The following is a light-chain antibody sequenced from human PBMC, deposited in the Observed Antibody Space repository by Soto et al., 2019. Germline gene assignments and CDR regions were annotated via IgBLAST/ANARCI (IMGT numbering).Light chain of an antibody. CDR1: QSVSSN. CDR3: QQFTNWHPSYT. J-gene: IGKJ2*01. CDR2: GAS. V-gene: IGKV3-15*01. Sequence: EIVMTQSPATRSVSPGERATLSCRASQSVSSNLAWYQPKTGQAPRLLIYGASTRATGIPARFSGSGSGTEFTLNISSLQSEDFVGYYGQQFTNWHPSYTFGQGTKLEIK.